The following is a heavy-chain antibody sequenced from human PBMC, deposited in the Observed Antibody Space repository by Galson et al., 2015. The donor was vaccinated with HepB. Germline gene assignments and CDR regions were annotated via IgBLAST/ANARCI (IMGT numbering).Heavy chain of an antibody. Sequence: SLRLSCATSGFSFSSYRMSWVRQAPGKGLEWVANIKQDGSAKFYVDSVKGRFTISRDNAQNSLYLQMNSLRAEDTAIYYCARGWLLYYFDYWGQGTLVTVSS. CDR1: GFSFSSYR. J-gene: IGHJ4*02. D-gene: IGHD4-23*01. CDR2: IKQDGSAK. CDR3: ARGWLLYYFDY. V-gene: IGHV3-7*03.